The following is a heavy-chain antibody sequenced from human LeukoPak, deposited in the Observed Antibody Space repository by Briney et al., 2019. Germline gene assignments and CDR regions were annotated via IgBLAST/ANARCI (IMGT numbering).Heavy chain of an antibody. D-gene: IGHD7-27*01. CDR3: AIERGATGEIDY. CDR1: XFTFSSYS. J-gene: IGHJ4*02. V-gene: IGHV3-48*01. CDR2: ISCSSSTI. Sequence: GGSLXXXCXAXXFTFSSYSMNWVRQAPGKGLEGVSYISCSSSTIYYAESVKGRFTISRDNDKNSLYLQMNSLRAEDTAVYYCAIERGATGEIDYWGQGTLVTVSS.